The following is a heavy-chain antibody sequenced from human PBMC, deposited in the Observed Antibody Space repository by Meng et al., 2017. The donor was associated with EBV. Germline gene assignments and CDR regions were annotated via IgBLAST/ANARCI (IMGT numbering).Heavy chain of an antibody. D-gene: IGHD3-3*01. Sequence: QLQLYQSGPGLVKLSETLSLSCTVAGDSISSRSYYWGWIRQSPGKGLEWIGNVYYSGNSYYNPSLKSRVTISVDTSKNQFYLKLISVTAADTAVYFCARVSFYDYWSGYSFNWFDPWGQGTLVTVSS. J-gene: IGHJ5*02. CDR1: GDSISSRSYY. CDR2: VYYSGNS. V-gene: IGHV4-39*01. CDR3: ARVSFYDYWSGYSFNWFDP.